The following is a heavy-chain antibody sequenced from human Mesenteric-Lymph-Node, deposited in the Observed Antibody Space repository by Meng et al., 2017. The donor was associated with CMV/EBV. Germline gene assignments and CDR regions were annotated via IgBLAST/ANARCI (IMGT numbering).Heavy chain of an antibody. Sequence: GGSLRLSCAASGFTFSSYEMNWVRQAPGKGLEWVSVIYRDDDSTHYADSVKGRFTISRDKSKNTVYLQMNSLRVEDTALYYCAKGFATIGVRLEVRGFDPWGQGTLVTVSS. D-gene: IGHD6-6*01. V-gene: IGHV3-23*03. CDR1: GFTFSSYE. CDR3: AKGFATIGVRLEVRGFDP. J-gene: IGHJ5*02. CDR2: IYRDDDST.